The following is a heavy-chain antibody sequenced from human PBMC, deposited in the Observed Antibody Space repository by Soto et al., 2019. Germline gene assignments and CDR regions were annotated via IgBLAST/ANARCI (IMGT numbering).Heavy chain of an antibody. CDR3: AKDPSIAVVVRMDV. Sequence: GGSLRLSCAASGFTFSSYAMSWVRQAPGKGLEWVSAISGSGGSTYYADSVKGRFTISRDNSKNTLYLQMNSLRAEDTAVYYCAKDPSIAVVVRMDVWGQGTTVTVSS. CDR1: GFTFSSYA. V-gene: IGHV3-23*01. CDR2: ISGSGGST. J-gene: IGHJ6*02. D-gene: IGHD6-19*01.